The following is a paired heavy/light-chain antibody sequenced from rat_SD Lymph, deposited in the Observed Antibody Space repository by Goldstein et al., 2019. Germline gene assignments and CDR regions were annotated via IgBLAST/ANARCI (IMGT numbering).Light chain of an antibody. CDR3: FQHNSWPLT. J-gene: IGKJ5*01. Sequence: DIQMTQSPSVLSASVGDRVTLNCKASQNINKYLNWYQQKLGEAPKLLIYNTNNLQTGIPSRFSGSGSGTDYTLTISSLQPEDVATYFCFQHNSWPLTFGSGTKLEIK. CDR1: QNINKY. CDR2: NTN. V-gene: IGKV22S1*01.
Heavy chain of an antibody. V-gene: IGHV5-34*01. CDR3: ARRLEMVLDY. CDR2: ISSGSSYI. J-gene: IGHJ2*01. D-gene: IGHD1-12*02. Sequence: EVQLVESGGGLVQPGRSLKLSCVASGFTFSNYGMNWIRQAPGKGLEWVAYISSGSSYIYYAETVKGRFTISRDNAKNTLYLQMTSLRSEDTALYYCARRLEMVLDYWGQGVMVTVSS. CDR1: GFTFSNYG.